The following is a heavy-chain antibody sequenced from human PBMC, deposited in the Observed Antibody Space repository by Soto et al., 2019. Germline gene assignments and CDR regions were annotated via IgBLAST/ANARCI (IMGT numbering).Heavy chain of an antibody. CDR1: GFTFSSYA. CDR3: AKDVMVGFGELSPYYYYGMDV. V-gene: IGHV3-23*01. Sequence: VGSLRLSCAASGFTFSSYAMSWVRQAPGKGLEWVSAISGSGTNKYYADSVKGRFTISRDNSKNTLYLQMNSLRAEDTAVYYCAKDVMVGFGELSPYYYYGMDVWGQGTTVTVSS. J-gene: IGHJ6*02. D-gene: IGHD3-10*01. CDR2: ISGSGTNK.